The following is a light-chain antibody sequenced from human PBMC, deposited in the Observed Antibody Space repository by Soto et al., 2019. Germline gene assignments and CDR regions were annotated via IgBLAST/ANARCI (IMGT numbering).Light chain of an antibody. J-gene: IGLJ3*02. CDR3: SSYAGCYTFMV. CDR1: SSDVGGYNY. Sequence: QSALTQPRSVSGSPGQSVTISCTGTSSDVGGYNYVSWYQQHPGIAPKLMIYNVNKRPSGVPDRFSGSKSGNTASLTISGLQAEDEADYYCSSYAGCYTFMVFGGGTKLTLL. V-gene: IGLV2-11*01. CDR2: NVN.